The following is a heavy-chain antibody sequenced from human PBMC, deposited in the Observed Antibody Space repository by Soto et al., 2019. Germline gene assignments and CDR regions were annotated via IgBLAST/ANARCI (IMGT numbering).Heavy chain of an antibody. CDR2: ISAYNGNT. CDR1: GYTFTSYG. J-gene: IGHJ6*03. CDR3: AREGIQLWFGEYPYYYYMDV. V-gene: IGHV1-18*01. Sequence: ASVKVSCKASGYTFTSYGISWVRQAPGQGLEWMGWISAYNGNTNYAQKLQGRVTMTTDTSTSTAYMELRSLRSDDTAVYYCAREGIQLWFGEYPYYYYMDVWGKGTTVTVSS. D-gene: IGHD5-18*01.